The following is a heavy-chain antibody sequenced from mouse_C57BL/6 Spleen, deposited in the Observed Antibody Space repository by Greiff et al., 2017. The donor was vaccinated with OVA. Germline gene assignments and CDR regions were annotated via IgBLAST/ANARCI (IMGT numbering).Heavy chain of an antibody. D-gene: IGHD2-4*01. CDR3: AREGLRAWFAY. CDR2: IDPSDSYT. V-gene: IGHV1-59*01. Sequence: QVQLKQPGAELVRPGTSVKLSCKASGYTFTSYWMHWVKQRPGQGLEWIGVIDPSDSYTNYNQKFKGKATLTVDTSSSTAYMQLSSLTSEDSAVYYCAREGLRAWFAYWGQGTLVTVSA. CDR1: GYTFTSYW. J-gene: IGHJ3*01.